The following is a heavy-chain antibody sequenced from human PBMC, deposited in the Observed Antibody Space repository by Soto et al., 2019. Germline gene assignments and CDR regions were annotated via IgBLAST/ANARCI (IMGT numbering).Heavy chain of an antibody. V-gene: IGHV3-74*01. CDR1: GFTFSSYW. Sequence: EVQLVESGGGLVQPGGSLRLSCAASGFTFSSYWMHWVRQAPGKGLVWVSRINSDGSSTSYADSVKGRFTISRDNAKNTLYLQMNSLRAEDTAVYYCARDFSRAAAGREGYAMDVWGQGTTVTVSS. CDR2: INSDGSST. CDR3: ARDFSRAAAGREGYAMDV. J-gene: IGHJ6*02. D-gene: IGHD6-13*01.